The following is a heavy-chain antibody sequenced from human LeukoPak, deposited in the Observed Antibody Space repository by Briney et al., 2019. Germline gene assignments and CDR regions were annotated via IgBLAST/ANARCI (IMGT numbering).Heavy chain of an antibody. Sequence: PGGSLRLSCAASGFTFNDHYMSWVCQAPGKGLECLSYISSGGSTTYYTDSVKGRFTISRDNGKNALYLQMNSLRGDDTAVYYCAREIAADRGFDSWGQGTLVTVSS. D-gene: IGHD6-6*01. J-gene: IGHJ4*02. CDR3: AREIAADRGFDS. CDR1: GFTFNDHY. V-gene: IGHV3-11*01. CDR2: ISSGGSTT.